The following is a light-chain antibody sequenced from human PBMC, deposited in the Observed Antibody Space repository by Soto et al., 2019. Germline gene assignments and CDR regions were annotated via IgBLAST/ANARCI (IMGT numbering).Light chain of an antibody. CDR3: QQRSNWLLT. CDR2: DAS. CDR1: QSVSRY. V-gene: IGKV3-11*01. J-gene: IGKJ4*01. Sequence: EIVLTQSPDTLSLSPGESATLSCRASQSVSRYLAWYQQKPGQTPRLLIYDASNRAAGIPARFSGSGSGTDFTLTISSLEPEDFAVYYCQQRSNWLLTFGGGTKVDIK.